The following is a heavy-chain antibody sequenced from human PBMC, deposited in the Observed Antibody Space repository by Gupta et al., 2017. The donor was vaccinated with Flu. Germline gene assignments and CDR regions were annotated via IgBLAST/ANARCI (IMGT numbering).Heavy chain of an antibody. CDR3: ARLCDGGSCYGFDY. J-gene: IGHJ4*02. Sequence: RQPPGKGLEWIGEINDIGGTNYNPSLKSRVTISVDTAKNQFSLKMSSVTAADTAVYYCARLCDGGSCYGFDYWGQGNLVTVSS. CDR2: INDIGGT. V-gene: IGHV4-34*01. D-gene: IGHD2-15*01.